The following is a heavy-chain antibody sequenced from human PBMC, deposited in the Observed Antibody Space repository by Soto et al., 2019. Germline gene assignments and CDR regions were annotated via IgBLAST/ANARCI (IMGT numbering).Heavy chain of an antibody. V-gene: IGHV4-59*01. Sequence: SETLPLTCTVSGGSISSYYWSWIRQPPGKGLEWIGYIYYSGSTNYNPSLKSRVTISVDTSKNQFSLKLSSVTAADTAVYYCARAREFGEFLYWGQGTLVTVSS. CDR1: GGSISSYY. J-gene: IGHJ4*02. D-gene: IGHD3-10*01. CDR2: IYYSGST. CDR3: ARAREFGEFLY.